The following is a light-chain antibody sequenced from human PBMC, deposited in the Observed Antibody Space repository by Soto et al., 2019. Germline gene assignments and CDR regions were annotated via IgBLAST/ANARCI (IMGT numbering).Light chain of an antibody. CDR1: SSDVGGYDF. J-gene: IGLJ1*01. V-gene: IGLV2-14*01. CDR3: SSYGSSGTSV. Sequence: QSALTQPASVAGSPGQSITSACSGTSSDVGGYDFVSWYQHHPGRAPKLLIYEVSGRPSGVSYRFSGSKSGNTASLIISGLQAEDEAYYYCSSYGSSGTSVFGTGTKVTVL. CDR2: EVS.